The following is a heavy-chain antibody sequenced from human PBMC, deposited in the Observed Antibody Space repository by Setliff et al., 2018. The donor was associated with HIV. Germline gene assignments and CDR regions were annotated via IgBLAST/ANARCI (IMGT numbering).Heavy chain of an antibody. D-gene: IGHD2-15*01. CDR2: ITPDSGGT. CDR1: GYTFNDSF. J-gene: IGHJ4*02. CDR3: ARGIGHCSVGYCN. V-gene: IGHV1-2*02. Sequence: ASVKVSCKASGYTFNDSFIHWVRQAPGQGLEWMGGITPDSGGTNYAQKFQGRVTMTRDTSISTAYMELSSLRSDDTAMYYCARGIGHCSVGYCNWGQGTLVTVSS.